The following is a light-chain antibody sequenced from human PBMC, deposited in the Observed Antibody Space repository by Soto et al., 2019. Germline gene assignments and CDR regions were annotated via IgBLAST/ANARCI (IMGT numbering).Light chain of an antibody. CDR1: EGFSSY. Sequence: DIQLTQSPSFLSASVGDRFTVTCRASEGFSSYLAWYQQKPGKAPKLLIYAASTLQSGVPSRFSGSGSGTECPLTISSLRPEDFAAYYCQHLNSDPRAPWTFGQGTKVDIK. J-gene: IGKJ1*01. V-gene: IGKV1-9*01. CDR3: QHLNSDPRAPWT. CDR2: AAS.